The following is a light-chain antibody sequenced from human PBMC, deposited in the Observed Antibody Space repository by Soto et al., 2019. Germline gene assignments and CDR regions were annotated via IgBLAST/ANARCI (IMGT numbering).Light chain of an antibody. CDR3: SSYTTSNTRQIV. CDR2: DVS. CDR1: SSDVGGYNY. V-gene: IGLV2-14*03. J-gene: IGLJ1*01. Sequence: QSALTQPASVSGSPGQSITISCTGTSSDVGGYNYVSWYQHHPGKAPKLLIYDVSNRPSGISNRFSGSKSDNTVSLTISGLQPEDEADYYCSSYTTSNTRQIVFGTGTKVTVL.